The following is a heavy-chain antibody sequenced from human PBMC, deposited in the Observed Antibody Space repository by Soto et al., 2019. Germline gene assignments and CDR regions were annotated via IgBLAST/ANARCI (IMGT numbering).Heavy chain of an antibody. J-gene: IGHJ4*02. V-gene: IGHV5-51*01. CDR1: GYSFTNYW. CDR2: IFPGDSDI. CDR3: ARHYYYDSSYYYPTNTRLPLDD. Sequence: GESLKISCKGSGYSFTNYWIGRVRQKPGKGLEWMGTIFPGDSDIRYSPSFQGQVTISADKSISTAYLQWSSLKASDSAMYFCARHYYYDSSYYYPTNTRLPLDDWGQGTLVTVSS. D-gene: IGHD3-22*01.